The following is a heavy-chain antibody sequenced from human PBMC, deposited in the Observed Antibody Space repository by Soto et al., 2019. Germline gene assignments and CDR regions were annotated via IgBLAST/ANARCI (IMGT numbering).Heavy chain of an antibody. D-gene: IGHD3-22*01. CDR2: ISYDGSNT. Sequence: PGGSLRLSCVASGFTFSSYGMHWVRQAPGKGLEWVAIISYDGSNTYYADSVKGRFTISRDNAKNSLYLQMNSLRAEDTAVYYCAREQLYFNDISGRPLNAFDVWGQGTMVTLSS. V-gene: IGHV3-30*03. CDR3: AREQLYFNDISGRPLNAFDV. CDR1: GFTFSSYG. J-gene: IGHJ3*01.